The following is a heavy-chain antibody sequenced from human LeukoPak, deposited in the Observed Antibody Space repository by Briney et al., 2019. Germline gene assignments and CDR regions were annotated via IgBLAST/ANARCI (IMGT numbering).Heavy chain of an antibody. CDR3: ARGAWGTGTLANY. D-gene: IGHD1-7*01. CDR1: GGSISSSDYY. V-gene: IGHV4-39*07. J-gene: IGHJ4*02. CDR2: IYYSGDT. Sequence: SETLSLTCTVSGGSISSSDYYWGWIRQPPGKGLEWIGSIYYSGDTYYNPSLKSRVTISVDTSKNQFSLKLSSVTAADTAVHYCARGAWGTGTLANYWGQGTLVTVSS.